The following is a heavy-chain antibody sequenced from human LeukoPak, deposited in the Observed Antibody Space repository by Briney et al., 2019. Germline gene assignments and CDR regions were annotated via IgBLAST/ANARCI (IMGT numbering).Heavy chain of an antibody. J-gene: IGHJ5*02. V-gene: IGHV3-30*02. Sequence: PGGSLRLSCAASGFTFSSYGMHWVRQAPGKGLEWVAFIRYDGSNKYYADSVKGRFTISRDNAKNSLYLQMNSLRAEDTAVYYCATRYSYGSWSWFDPWGQGTLVTISS. CDR2: IRYDGSNK. CDR1: GFTFSSYG. D-gene: IGHD5-18*01. CDR3: ATRYSYGSWSWFDP.